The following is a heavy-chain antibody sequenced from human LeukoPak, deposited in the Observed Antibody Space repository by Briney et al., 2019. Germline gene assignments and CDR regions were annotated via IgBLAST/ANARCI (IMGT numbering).Heavy chain of an antibody. J-gene: IGHJ6*02. CDR2: INHSGST. CDR3: ARDSPYGSGSRTYYYYGMDV. CDR1: GGSFSGYY. Sequence: PSETLSLTCAVYGGSFSGYYWSWIRQPPGKGLEWIGEINHSGSTNYNPSLKSQVTISVDTSKNQFSLKLSSVTAADTAVYYCARDSPYGSGSRTYYYYGMDVWGQGTTVTVSS. D-gene: IGHD3-10*01. V-gene: IGHV4-34*01.